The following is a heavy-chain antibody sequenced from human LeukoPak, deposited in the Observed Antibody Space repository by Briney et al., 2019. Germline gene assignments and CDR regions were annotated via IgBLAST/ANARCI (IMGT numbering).Heavy chain of an antibody. CDR1: GGSIFSYY. J-gene: IGHJ4*02. CDR2: IYYSGST. Sequence: KPSETLSLTCTVSGGSIFSYYWSWIRQPPGKGLEWMGYIYYSGSTNYNPSLKSRVTISVDTSKNQFSLQLNSVTPEDTAVYYCVRDTMVRGEFDYWGQGTLVDV. D-gene: IGHD3-10*01. CDR3: VRDTMVRGEFDY. V-gene: IGHV4-59*12.